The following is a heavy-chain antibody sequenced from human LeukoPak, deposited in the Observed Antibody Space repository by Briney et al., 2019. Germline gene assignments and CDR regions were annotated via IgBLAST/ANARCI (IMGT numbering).Heavy chain of an antibody. V-gene: IGHV3-66*01. J-gene: IGHJ1*01. CDR3: ARDSREGYFQH. Sequence: AGGSLRLSCAASGFTVSSNYMGWVRQAPGKGLEWVSVIYSGGSTYYADSVKGRFTISRDNSKNTLYLQMNSLRAEDTAVYYCARDSREGYFQHWGQGTLVTVSS. D-gene: IGHD5-24*01. CDR1: GFTVSSNY. CDR2: IYSGGST.